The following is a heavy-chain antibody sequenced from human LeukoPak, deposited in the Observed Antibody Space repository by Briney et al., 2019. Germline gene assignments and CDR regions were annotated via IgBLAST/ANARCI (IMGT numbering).Heavy chain of an antibody. J-gene: IGHJ4*02. CDR3: ARGLPGYSDY. Sequence: PSETLSLTCAVYGGSFSGYYWSWIRQPPGKGLEWIGEINHSGSTNYNPSLKSRVTTSLDTSKNQFSLKLSSVTAADTAVYYCARGLPGYSDYWGQGTLVTVSS. CDR1: GGSFSGYY. V-gene: IGHV4-34*01. CDR2: INHSGST.